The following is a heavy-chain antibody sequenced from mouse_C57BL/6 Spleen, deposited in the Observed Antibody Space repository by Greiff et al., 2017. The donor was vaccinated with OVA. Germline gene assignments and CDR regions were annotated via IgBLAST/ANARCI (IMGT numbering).Heavy chain of an antibody. V-gene: IGHV5-4*01. CDR2: ISDGGSYT. CDR1: GFTFSSYA. D-gene: IGHD2-1*01. Sequence: EVKLVESGGGLVKPGGSLKLSCAASGFTFSSYAMSWVRQTPEKRLEWVATISDGGSYTYYPDNVKGRFTISRDNAKNNLYLQMSHLKSEDTAMYDCARDPYGNYGYFDVWGTGTTVTVSS. CDR3: ARDPYGNYGYFDV. J-gene: IGHJ1*03.